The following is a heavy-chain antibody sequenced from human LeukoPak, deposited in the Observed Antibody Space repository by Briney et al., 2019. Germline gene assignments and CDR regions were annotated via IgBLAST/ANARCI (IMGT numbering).Heavy chain of an antibody. Sequence: GRSLRLSCAASGFTFSSYAMSWVRQAPGKGLEWVSAISGSGGSTYYADSGKGRFTISRDNSKNTLYLQMNSLRAEHTAVYYCATPPHGLKTAMATGYWGQGTLVTVSS. CDR1: GFTFSSYA. V-gene: IGHV3-23*01. D-gene: IGHD5-18*01. CDR2: ISGSGGST. CDR3: ATPPHGLKTAMATGY. J-gene: IGHJ4*02.